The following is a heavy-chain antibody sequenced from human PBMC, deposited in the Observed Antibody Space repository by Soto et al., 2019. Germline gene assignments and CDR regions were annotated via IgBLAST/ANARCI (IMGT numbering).Heavy chain of an antibody. Sequence: DVQLVESGGGLVAPGRSLRLSCNCSGFRFSEHAMTWVRQAPGKRLEWVGFIRNTPYGGTTDYAASVRGRFTISRDDAASIAYLQMNSLKTEDSGLYYCIRGSIGYYGPCGPGTLVSGSA. CDR3: IRGSIGYYGP. D-gene: IGHD2-2*03. V-gene: IGHV3-49*04. J-gene: IGHJ5*02. CDR2: IRNTPYGGTT. CDR1: GFRFSEHA.